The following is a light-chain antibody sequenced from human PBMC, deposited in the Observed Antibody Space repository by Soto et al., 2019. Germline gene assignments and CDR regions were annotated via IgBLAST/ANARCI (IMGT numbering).Light chain of an antibody. CDR3: QQYDDWPET. J-gene: IGKJ1*01. CDR2: DAS. Sequence: EKVMTQSPATLSVSPGERATLSCRASQSVSSNLAWYQQKPGQAPRLLIYDASTRATGIPARFSGSGSGTEFTLTISSLQDEDLAVYYCQQYDDWPETFGQGTKVEIK. V-gene: IGKV3-15*01. CDR1: QSVSSN.